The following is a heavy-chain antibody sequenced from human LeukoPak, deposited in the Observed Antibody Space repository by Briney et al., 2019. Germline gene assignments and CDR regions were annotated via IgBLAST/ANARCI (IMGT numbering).Heavy chain of an antibody. J-gene: IGHJ4*02. CDR1: GFNFSSYS. V-gene: IGHV3-21*01. Sequence: KPGGSLRLSCAASGFNFSSYSMNWVRQAPGKGLEWVSSISSSSSYIYYADSVKGRFTISSDNAKNSLYLQMNSLRAEDTAVYYCAKSSSWYEVIGYWGQGTLVTVSS. CDR3: AKSSSWYEVIGY. D-gene: IGHD6-13*01. CDR2: ISSSSSYI.